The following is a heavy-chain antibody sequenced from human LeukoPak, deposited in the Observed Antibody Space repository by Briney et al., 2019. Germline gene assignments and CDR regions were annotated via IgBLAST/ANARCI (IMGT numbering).Heavy chain of an antibody. Sequence: PGESLRLSCAASGFTFSSYAMSWVRQAPGKGLEWVSAISGSGGSTYYADSVKGRFTVSRDNSKNTLYLRMNSLRAEDTAVYYCAKTALTTGGSHYYYYMDVWGKGTTVTVSS. D-gene: IGHD1-1*01. V-gene: IGHV3-23*01. CDR2: ISGSGGST. CDR1: GFTFSSYA. J-gene: IGHJ6*03. CDR3: AKTALTTGGSHYYYYMDV.